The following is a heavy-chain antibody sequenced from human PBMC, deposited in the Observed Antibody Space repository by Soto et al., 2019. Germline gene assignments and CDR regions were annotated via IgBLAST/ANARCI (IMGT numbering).Heavy chain of an antibody. CDR2: ISSSGRTT. Sequence: GSLRLSCAASGFTFSSYEMNWVRQAPGKGLEWVSYISSSGRTTYYADSVKGRFTISRDNAKNSLSLHMNSLRADDTAVYYCARDRDELVGIFPYYYGMDVWGQGTTVTVSS. D-gene: IGHD2-21*01. CDR3: ARDRDELVGIFPYYYGMDV. V-gene: IGHV3-48*03. CDR1: GFTFSSYE. J-gene: IGHJ6*02.